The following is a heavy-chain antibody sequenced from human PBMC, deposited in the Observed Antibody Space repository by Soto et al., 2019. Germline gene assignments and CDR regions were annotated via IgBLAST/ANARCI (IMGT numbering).Heavy chain of an antibody. CDR1: GFTFSIYA. D-gene: IGHD3-10*01. Sequence: PGGSLRLSCVASGFTFSIYAMSWVRQAPGKGLEWVSAISGSGENTYYAASVKGRFTISRDNSKNTLYLQMNSLSADDTAVYYCARAIRDSGSSSTWDFDYWGQGTLVNGSS. J-gene: IGHJ4*02. CDR2: ISGSGENT. V-gene: IGHV3-23*01. CDR3: ARAIRDSGSSSTWDFDY.